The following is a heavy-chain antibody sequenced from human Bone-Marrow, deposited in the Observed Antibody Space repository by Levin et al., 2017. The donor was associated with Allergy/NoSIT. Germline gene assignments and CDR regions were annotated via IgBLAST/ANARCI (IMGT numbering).Heavy chain of an antibody. J-gene: IGHJ5*02. D-gene: IGHD2-21*01. CDR3: AKLAVILVIPSAFDP. V-gene: IGHV3-23*01. CDR2: ITGGGHDT. CDR1: GFTFSSYA. Sequence: GGSLRLSCAATGFTFSSYAMAWVRQSPGRGLEWVAGITGGGHDTDYAESVRGRFTISRDNSKNTLYLQMNNLRTEATAVYYCAKLAVILVIPSAFDPWGQGTLVTVSS.